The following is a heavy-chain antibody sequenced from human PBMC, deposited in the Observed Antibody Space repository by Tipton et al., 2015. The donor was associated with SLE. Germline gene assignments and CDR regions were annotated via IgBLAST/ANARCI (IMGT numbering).Heavy chain of an antibody. CDR2: INHSGST. CDR3: ARGAGRAAAGTSWYFDL. V-gene: IGHV4-34*01. CDR1: GGLFSGYY. D-gene: IGHD6-13*01. Sequence: TLSLTCAVYGGLFSGYYWTWIRQPPGEGLEWIGEINHSGSTNYNPSLKSRVTISVDTSKNQFSLRLTSVTAADTAIYYCARGAGRAAAGTSWYFDLWGRGTLVTVSS. J-gene: IGHJ2*01.